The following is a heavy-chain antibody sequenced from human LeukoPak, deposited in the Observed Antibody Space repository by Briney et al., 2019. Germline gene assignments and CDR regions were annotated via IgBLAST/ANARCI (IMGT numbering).Heavy chain of an antibody. V-gene: IGHV4-34*01. CDR2: INHSGST. J-gene: IGHJ6*03. CDR3: ARGLGPIYYYDYYMDV. CDR1: GGSFSGYY. Sequence: PSETLSLTCAVYGGSFSGYYWSWIRQPPGKGLEWIGEINHSGSTNYNPSLKSRVTISVDTSKNQFSLKLSSVTAADTAVYYCARGLGPIYYYDYYMDVWGKGTTVTVSS.